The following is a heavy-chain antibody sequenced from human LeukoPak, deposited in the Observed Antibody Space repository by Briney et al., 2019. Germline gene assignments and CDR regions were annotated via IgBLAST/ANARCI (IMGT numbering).Heavy chain of an antibody. Sequence: GGALGIFCAGSGFTFWGYWVSWVRQASGKGLEWVANINQDGSEKYYVDSVKGRFTISRDNAKNSLYLQMNSLRAEDTAVYYCARGRRVPAAMGNWFDPWGQGTLVTVSS. D-gene: IGHD2-2*01. CDR1: GFTFWGYW. J-gene: IGHJ5*02. CDR2: INQDGSEK. CDR3: ARGRRVPAAMGNWFDP. V-gene: IGHV3-7*01.